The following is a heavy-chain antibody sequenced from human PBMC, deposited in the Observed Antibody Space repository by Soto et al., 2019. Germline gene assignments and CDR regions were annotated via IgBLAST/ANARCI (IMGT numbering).Heavy chain of an antibody. CDR1: GFTFSSYW. Sequence: SCAASGFTFSSYWMSWVRQAPGKGLEWVANIKQDGSEKYYVDSVKGRFTISRDNAKNSLYLQMNSLRAEDTAVYYCARLDYDFWSGYYPNGMDVWGQGTTVTVSS. CDR3: ARLDYDFWSGYYPNGMDV. V-gene: IGHV3-7*03. D-gene: IGHD3-3*01. CDR2: IKQDGSEK. J-gene: IGHJ6*02.